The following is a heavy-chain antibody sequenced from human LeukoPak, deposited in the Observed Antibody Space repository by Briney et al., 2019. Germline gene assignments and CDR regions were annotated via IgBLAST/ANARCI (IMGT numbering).Heavy chain of an antibody. CDR1: GGSVSSDSYY. CDR2: IYYSGST. Sequence: PSETLSLTCTVSGGSVSSDSYYWSWIRQPPGRGLEWIGYIYYSGSTYYNPSLKSRVTISVDTSKNQFSLKLSSVTAADTAVYYCARVRYTRFDPWGQGTLVTVSS. V-gene: IGHV4-61*01. D-gene: IGHD1-14*01. CDR3: ARVRYTRFDP. J-gene: IGHJ5*02.